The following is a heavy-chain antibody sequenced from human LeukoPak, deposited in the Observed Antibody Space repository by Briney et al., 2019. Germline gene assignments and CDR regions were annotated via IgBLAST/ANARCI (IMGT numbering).Heavy chain of an antibody. CDR2: ISYDGSNK. Sequence: GRSLRLSCAASGFTFSSYGMHWVRQAPGKGLEWVAVISYDGSNKYYADSVKGRLTISRDNSKNTLYLQMNSLRAEDTAVYYCAKDLQGYFDYWGQGTLVTVSS. CDR1: GFTFSSYG. J-gene: IGHJ4*02. CDR3: AKDLQGYFDY. V-gene: IGHV3-30*18.